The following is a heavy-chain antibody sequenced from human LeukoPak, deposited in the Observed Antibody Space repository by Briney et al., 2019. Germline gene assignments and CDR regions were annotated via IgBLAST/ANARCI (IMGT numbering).Heavy chain of an antibody. Sequence: PGGSLRLSCAASGFTFSSYEMNWVRQAPGKGLEWVAVISYDGSNKYYADSVKGRFTISRDNSKNTLYLQMNSLRAEDTAVYYCAKARAGWGVRRGLDYWGQGTLVTVSS. CDR1: GFTFSSYE. D-gene: IGHD3-10*01. CDR3: AKARAGWGVRRGLDY. CDR2: ISYDGSNK. J-gene: IGHJ4*02. V-gene: IGHV3-30*18.